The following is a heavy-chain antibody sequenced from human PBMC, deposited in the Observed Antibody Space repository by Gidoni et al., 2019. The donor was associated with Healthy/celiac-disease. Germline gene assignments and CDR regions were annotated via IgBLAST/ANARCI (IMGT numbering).Heavy chain of an antibody. CDR3: AKDLSVEMATIGAFDI. J-gene: IGHJ3*02. CDR1: GFTFSSYA. D-gene: IGHD5-12*01. CDR2: ISGSVGST. Sequence: EVQLLESGGGLVQPGGSLRLSCAASGFTFSSYAMSWVSQAPGKGLEWVSAISGSVGSTYYADSVKGRFTISRDNSKNTLYLQMNSLRAEDTAVYYCAKDLSVEMATIGAFDIWGQGTMVTVSS. V-gene: IGHV3-23*01.